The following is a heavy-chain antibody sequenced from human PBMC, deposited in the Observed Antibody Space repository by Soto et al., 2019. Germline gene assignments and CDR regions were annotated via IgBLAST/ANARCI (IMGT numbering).Heavy chain of an antibody. CDR3: ARDFSGKIDAFDI. V-gene: IGHV3-66*01. CDR1: GFTVTTNY. J-gene: IGHJ3*02. CDR2: VYSGGST. D-gene: IGHD3-10*01. Sequence: EVQLVESGGGLVQPGGSLRLSCAASGFTVTTNYMSWVRQPPGKGLEWVSVVYSGGSTYYADSVKGRFTVSRDNSKNTLYLQMNSLRAEDTAVYYCARDFSGKIDAFDIWGQGTVVTVSS.